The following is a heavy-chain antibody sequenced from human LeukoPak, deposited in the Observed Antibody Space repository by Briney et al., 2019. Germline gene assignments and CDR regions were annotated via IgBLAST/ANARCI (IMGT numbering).Heavy chain of an antibody. D-gene: IGHD6-19*01. V-gene: IGHV3-66*01. CDR3: ARDLRIAVPGMADY. CDR1: GFNVSSNC. Sequence: GGSLRLSCAASGFNVSSNCMSWVRQAPGKGLEWVSVIYSGGSTNYADSVKGRFTISRDNSKNTLYLQMNSLRAEDTAVYYCARDLRIAVPGMADYWGQGTLVTVSS. J-gene: IGHJ4*02. CDR2: IYSGGST.